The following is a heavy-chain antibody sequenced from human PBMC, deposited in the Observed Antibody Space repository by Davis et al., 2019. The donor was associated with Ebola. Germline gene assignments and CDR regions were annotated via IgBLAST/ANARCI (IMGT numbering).Heavy chain of an antibody. V-gene: IGHV1-46*01. CDR3: AISGADILTGYYNDY. CDR2: INPNSGNT. CDR1: GYTFTSNY. J-gene: IGHJ4*02. Sequence: AASVNVSCKASGYTFTSNYIHWVRQAPGQGLEWMGVINPNSGNTNYAQKFQGRVIMTRDKSTSTVFMELSSLRSEDTAVYYCAISGADILTGYYNDYWGQGTLVTVSS. D-gene: IGHD3-9*01.